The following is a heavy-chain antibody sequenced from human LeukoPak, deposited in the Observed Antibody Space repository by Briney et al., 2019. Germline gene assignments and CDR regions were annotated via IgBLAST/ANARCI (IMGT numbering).Heavy chain of an antibody. Sequence: GGSLRLSCSASGFTFSSYAMHWVRQAPGKGLEYVSAISSNGGSTYYADSVKGRFTISRDNSKNTLYLQMSSLRAEDTAVYYCVEDQRVTGTGSQYYFDYWGQGTLVTVSS. V-gene: IGHV3-64D*09. J-gene: IGHJ4*02. CDR2: ISSNGGST. CDR1: GFTFSSYA. D-gene: IGHD1-20*01. CDR3: VEDQRVTGTGSQYYFDY.